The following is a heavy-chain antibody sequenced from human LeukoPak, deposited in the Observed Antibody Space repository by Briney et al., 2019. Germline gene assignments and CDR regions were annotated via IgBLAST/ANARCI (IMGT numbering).Heavy chain of an antibody. Sequence: SETLSLTCAVYGGSFSGYYWSWIRQPPGKGLEWIGEINHSGSTNYNPSLKSRVTISVDTSKNQFSLKLSSVTAADTAVYYCAREGSTVSYFDYWGQGTLVTVSS. CDR3: AREGSTVSYFDY. D-gene: IGHD4-17*01. V-gene: IGHV4-34*01. CDR2: INHSGST. J-gene: IGHJ4*02. CDR1: GGSFSGYY.